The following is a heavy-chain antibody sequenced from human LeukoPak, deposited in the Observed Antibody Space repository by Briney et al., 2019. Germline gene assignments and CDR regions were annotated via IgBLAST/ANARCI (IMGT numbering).Heavy chain of an antibody. CDR2: ISGSGGST. Sequence: PGGSLRLSCAASGFTFSSYAMSWVRQAPGKGLEWVSGISGSGGSTYYADSVKGRFTISRDNSKNTLYLQMNSLRAEDTAVYYCAGPGDSSSSLGYWGQGTLVTVSS. D-gene: IGHD6-6*01. J-gene: IGHJ4*02. CDR1: GFTFSSYA. CDR3: AGPGDSSSSLGY. V-gene: IGHV3-23*01.